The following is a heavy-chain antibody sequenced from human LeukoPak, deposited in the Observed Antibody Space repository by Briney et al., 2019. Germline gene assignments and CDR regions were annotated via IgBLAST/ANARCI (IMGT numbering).Heavy chain of an antibody. CDR2: INDDETNT. D-gene: IGHD1-26*01. J-gene: IGHJ4*02. CDR1: GFSFSSSW. V-gene: IGHV3-74*01. Sequence: GGSLRLSCAASGFSFSSSWMHWVRQAPGKGLVRVSRINDDETNTGYADSVKGRFTISRDNAKNTLYLQMNSLRADDTAVYYCATIGSGSYYDYWGQGTLVTVSS. CDR3: ATIGSGSYYDY.